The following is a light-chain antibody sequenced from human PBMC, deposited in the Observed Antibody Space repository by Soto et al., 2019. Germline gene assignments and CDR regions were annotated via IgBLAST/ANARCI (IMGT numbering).Light chain of an antibody. V-gene: IGLV6-57*02. CDR1: GGSIARNY. CDR2: EDN. Sequence: NFMLSQPHSVSESPGKAVTISCTGTGGSIARNYVQWYQQRPGSAPSTVIYEDNQRPSGVPDRFSGSIDSSSNSASLTISGLKTEYEADYYCQSFHTDTQQVVFGGGTKLTVL. J-gene: IGLJ2*01. CDR3: QSFHTDTQQVV.